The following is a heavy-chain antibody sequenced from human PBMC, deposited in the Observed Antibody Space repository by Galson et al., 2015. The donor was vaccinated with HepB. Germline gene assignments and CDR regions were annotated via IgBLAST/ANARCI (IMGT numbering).Heavy chain of an antibody. D-gene: IGHD3-10*01. CDR3: ARESGGTMVRGDKRYYYGMDV. CDR2: TYYRSEWYN. V-gene: IGHV6-1*01. J-gene: IGHJ6*02. Sequence: CAISGDSVSSNSAAWNWIRQSPSRGLEWLGRTYYRSEWYNDYAVSVKSRITINPDTSKNQFSLQLNSVTPEDTAVYYCARESGGTMVRGDKRYYYGMDVWGQGTTVTVSS. CDR1: GDSVSSNSAA.